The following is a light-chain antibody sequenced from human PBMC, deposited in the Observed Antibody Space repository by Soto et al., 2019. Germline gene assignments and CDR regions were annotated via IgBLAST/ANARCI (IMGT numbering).Light chain of an antibody. V-gene: IGKV3-11*01. CDR3: QQRSNWPPLT. J-gene: IGKJ4*01. CDR1: QSVSSY. Sequence: EIVLTQSPATLSLSPGERATLSCRASQSVSSYLAWYQQKPGQAPRLLIYDASNRATGIPARFSGSGSGTDFKLTISSLEPEDFAVYYCQQRSNWPPLTCGGETKVEIK. CDR2: DAS.